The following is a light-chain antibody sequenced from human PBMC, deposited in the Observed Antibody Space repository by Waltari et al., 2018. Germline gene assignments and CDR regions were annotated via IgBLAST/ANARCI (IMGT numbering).Light chain of an antibody. CDR3: QQCLTYPQA. V-gene: IGKV1-13*02. Sequence: IQMTQYPSSRSASIGDRVTISCRASQGIRSGLAWYQQKPGQPPKLLIYDASTLDSGVPSRFSGSGSGTDFTLTISSLQPEDFATYYCQQCLTYPQAFGQGTRLEIK. J-gene: IGKJ5*01. CDR2: DAS. CDR1: QGIRSG.